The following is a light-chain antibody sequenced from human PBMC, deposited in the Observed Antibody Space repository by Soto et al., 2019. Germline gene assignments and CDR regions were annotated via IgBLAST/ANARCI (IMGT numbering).Light chain of an antibody. V-gene: IGKV1-5*01. CDR1: QSISSW. CDR2: DAS. Sequence: DIQMTQSPSTLSASVGDRVTITCRASQSISSWLAWYQQKPGKAPKLLIYDASSLESGVPSRFSGSGSGTEFTLTISSLQPDDFATYYCQQYNSPPWTFCQGTKVEIK. CDR3: QQYNSPPWT. J-gene: IGKJ1*01.